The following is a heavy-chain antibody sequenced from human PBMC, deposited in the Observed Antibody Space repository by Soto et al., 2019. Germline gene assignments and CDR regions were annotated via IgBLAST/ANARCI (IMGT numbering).Heavy chain of an antibody. D-gene: IGHD1-26*01. J-gene: IGHJ4*02. CDR3: AKSTGGRIVGGTGYAY. Sequence: GGSLRLSCAASGFIFSSYAMSWVRQTPGQGLEWVSAMSASGDTTYYAESVKGRFTISRDNSKNTLHLQMNSLRAEDTAVYYCAKSTGGRIVGGTGYAYWGQGTLVTVSS. CDR2: MSASGDTT. CDR1: GFIFSSYA. V-gene: IGHV3-23*01.